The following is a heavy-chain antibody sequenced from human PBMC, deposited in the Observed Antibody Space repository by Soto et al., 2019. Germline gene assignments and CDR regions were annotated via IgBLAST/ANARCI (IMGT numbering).Heavy chain of an antibody. CDR1: GFTFSSYA. Sequence: GGSLRLSCAASGFTFSSYAMSWVRQAPGKGLEWVSAISGSGGSTYYADSVKGRFTISRDNSKNTRYLKMNSLRAEDTAVYYCAKDGYCSGGSCYSEFDYWGQGTLVTVSS. V-gene: IGHV3-23*01. J-gene: IGHJ4*02. D-gene: IGHD2-15*01. CDR3: AKDGYCSGGSCYSEFDY. CDR2: ISGSGGST.